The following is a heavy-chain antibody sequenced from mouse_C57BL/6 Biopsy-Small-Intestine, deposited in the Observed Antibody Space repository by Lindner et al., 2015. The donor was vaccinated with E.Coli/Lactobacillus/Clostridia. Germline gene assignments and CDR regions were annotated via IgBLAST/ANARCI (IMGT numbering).Heavy chain of an antibody. D-gene: IGHD4-1*01. CDR1: GYTFTSYY. V-gene: IGHV1-64*01. CDR3: ARKNLGINNAFDI. CDR2: INPSGGST. J-gene: IGHJ3*01. Sequence: SVKVSCKASGYTFTSYYMRWVRQAPGQGLEWMGIINPSGGSTSYAQKFQGRVTMTRDTSTSTVYMELSSLRSEDTAVYYCARKNLGINNAFDIWGQGTMVTVSS.